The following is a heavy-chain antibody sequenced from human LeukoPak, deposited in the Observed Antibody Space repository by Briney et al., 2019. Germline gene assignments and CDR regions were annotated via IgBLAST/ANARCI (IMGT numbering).Heavy chain of an antibody. D-gene: IGHD6-13*01. J-gene: IGHJ4*02. CDR3: ARVGGSSSWSLDYYFDY. CDR2: ISAYNGNT. V-gene: IGHV1-18*01. Sequence: ASVKVSCKASGYTFTSYGISWVRQAPGQGLEWMGWISAYNGNTNYAQKLQGRVTVTTDTSTSTAYMELRSLRSDDTAVYYCARVGGSSSWSLDYYFDYWGQGTLVTVSS. CDR1: GYTFTSYG.